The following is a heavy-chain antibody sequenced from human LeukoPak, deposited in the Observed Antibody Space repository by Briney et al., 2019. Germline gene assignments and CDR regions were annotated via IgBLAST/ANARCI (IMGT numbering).Heavy chain of an antibody. CDR3: ARQPRGAVVFDY. CDR2: IDPSDSYI. J-gene: IGHJ4*02. Sequence: KSGESLKISCKGSGYSYTNYWISWARQMPGKGLEWMGRIDPSDSYINHSPSFQGHVSISADKSASTAYLQWSSLKASDSAMYYCARQPRGAVVFDYWGQGTLVTVSS. CDR1: GYSYTNYW. V-gene: IGHV5-10-1*01. D-gene: IGHD2-21*01.